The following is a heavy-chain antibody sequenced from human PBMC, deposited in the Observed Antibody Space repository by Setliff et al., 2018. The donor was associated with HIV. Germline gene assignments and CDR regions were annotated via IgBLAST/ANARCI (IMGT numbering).Heavy chain of an antibody. CDR3: ARAPPYSTGWGLDY. V-gene: IGHV1-46*01. D-gene: IGHD6-19*01. Sequence: GASVKVSCKASGYIFTNYYVHWVRQAPGQGLEWMGIINPGGGTTSYPRKFRDKVTLTRDTSASTVYMELTYLTSEDTAVYYCARAPPYSTGWGLDYWGQGTLVTSPQ. CDR2: INPGGGTT. CDR1: GYIFTNYY. J-gene: IGHJ4*02.